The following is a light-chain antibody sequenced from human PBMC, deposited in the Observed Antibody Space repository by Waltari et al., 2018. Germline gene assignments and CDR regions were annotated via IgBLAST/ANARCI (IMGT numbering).Light chain of an antibody. J-gene: IGLJ2*01. CDR2: TTN. CDR1: SSNNRNNS. V-gene: IGLV1-44*01. CDR3: ATWDDSLNGPV. Sequence: QSVLTHPPSASGTPGQRVTHPCSGNSSNNRNNSVNWYQQLPGTAPKLLIYTTNQRPSGVPDRFSGSKSGTSASLAISGLQSEDEADYYCATWDDSLNGPVFGGGTKLIVL.